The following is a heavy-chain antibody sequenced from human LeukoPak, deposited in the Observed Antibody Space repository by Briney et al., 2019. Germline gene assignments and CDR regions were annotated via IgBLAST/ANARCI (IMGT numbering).Heavy chain of an antibody. CDR3: ARDWNYYSC. D-gene: IGHD1-1*01. Sequence: GGSLRLSCAASGFTFSSYSMNWVRQAPGKGLEWVSSITSSSGSIYYADSVKGRFTISSDNAKNSLYLQMNSLRPEDTAVYYCARDWNYYSCWGQGTLVTVSS. J-gene: IGHJ4*02. CDR2: ITSSSGSI. CDR1: GFTFSSYS. V-gene: IGHV3-21*01.